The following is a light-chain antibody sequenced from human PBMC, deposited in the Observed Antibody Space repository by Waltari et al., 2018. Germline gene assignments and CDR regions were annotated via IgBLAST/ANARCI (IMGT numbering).Light chain of an antibody. CDR2: EGR. CDR3: CSYAGSNTSV. V-gene: IGLV2-23*01. CDR1: TSYVGSYNL. J-gene: IGLJ3*02. Sequence: QSALTQPASVSGPPGQSITISCPAPTSYVGSYNLVSWYQHHPGKAPTLMIYEGRNRPSGVANRFSGSTSGNTASLTISGLQAEDEADYYCCSYAGSNTSVFGEGTKLTVL.